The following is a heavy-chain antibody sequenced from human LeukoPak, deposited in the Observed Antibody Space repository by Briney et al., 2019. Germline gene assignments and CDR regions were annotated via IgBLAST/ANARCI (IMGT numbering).Heavy chain of an antibody. Sequence: GGSLRLSCAASGFTFSSYWMHWVRQAPGKGLEWVAVIWYNGSNKYYADSVKGRFTISRDNSKNTLYLQMNSLRAEDTAVYYCAVYCSSTSCYRIERDWGQGTLVTVSS. V-gene: IGHV3-33*08. CDR2: IWYNGSNK. CDR1: GFTFSSYW. J-gene: IGHJ4*02. D-gene: IGHD2-2*01. CDR3: AVYCSSTSCYRIERD.